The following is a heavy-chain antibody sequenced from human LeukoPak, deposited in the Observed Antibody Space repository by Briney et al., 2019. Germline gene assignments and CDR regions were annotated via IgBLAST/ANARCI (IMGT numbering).Heavy chain of an antibody. CDR1: GYTFIGHY. CDR3: ASLYDSSVGVQAAI. Sequence: ASVKVSCKASGYTFIGHYIHWVRQAPGQGLEWMGWINPNTGGTNYAQIFQGRVTMTRDTSISTAYMELSRLRSDDTAVYYCASLYDSSVGVQAAIWGQGTMVSVSS. V-gene: IGHV1-2*02. D-gene: IGHD3-22*01. CDR2: INPNTGGT. J-gene: IGHJ3*02.